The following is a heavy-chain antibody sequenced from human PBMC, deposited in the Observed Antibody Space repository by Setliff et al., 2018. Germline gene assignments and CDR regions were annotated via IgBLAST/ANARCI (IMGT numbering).Heavy chain of an antibody. CDR2: IYHSGSA. V-gene: IGHV4-30-4*08. D-gene: IGHD1-26*01. Sequence: PSETLSLTCTVSGDSISSGDYFWSWIRQPPGKGLEWIAYIYHSGSAHYNPSLKSRVTMSVDTSKNQLSLHLTSVTAADTAVYYCAREVGTSTSSDAFDVWGQGMMVTVSS. CDR3: AREVGTSTSSDAFDV. CDR1: GDSISSGDYF. J-gene: IGHJ3*01.